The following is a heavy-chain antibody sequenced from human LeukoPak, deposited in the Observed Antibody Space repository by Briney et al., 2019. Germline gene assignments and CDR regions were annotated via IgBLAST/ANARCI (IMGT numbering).Heavy chain of an antibody. J-gene: IGHJ6*02. Sequence: GGSLRLSCAASGFTFSSYGMHWVRQAPGKGLEWGAVISYDGSNKYYADSVKGRFTISRDNSKNTLYLQMNSLRAEDTAVYYCAKDRIDCTNGVCYQYYYYGMDVWGQGTTVTVSS. D-gene: IGHD2-8*01. V-gene: IGHV3-30*18. CDR1: GFTFSSYG. CDR2: ISYDGSNK. CDR3: AKDRIDCTNGVCYQYYYYGMDV.